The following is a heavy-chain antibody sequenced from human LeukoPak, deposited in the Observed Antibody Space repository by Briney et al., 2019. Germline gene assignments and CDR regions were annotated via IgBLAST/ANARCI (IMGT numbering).Heavy chain of an antibody. J-gene: IGHJ6*03. CDR3: ARERSGYDSYYYYYYMDV. D-gene: IGHD5-12*01. Sequence: GGSLRLSCTASGFTFSSYWMSWVRQAPGKGLEWVANIKQDGSEKYYVDSVKGRFTISRDNAKNSLYLQMNSLRAEDTALYYCARERSGYDSYYYYYYMDVWGKGTTVTVSS. CDR2: IKQDGSEK. V-gene: IGHV3-7*03. CDR1: GFTFSSYW.